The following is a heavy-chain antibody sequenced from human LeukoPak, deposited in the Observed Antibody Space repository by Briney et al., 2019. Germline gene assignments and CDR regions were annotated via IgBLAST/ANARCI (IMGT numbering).Heavy chain of an antibody. CDR1: GGSISSSSYY. J-gene: IGHJ4*02. CDR3: ARVALDILTGRGFDY. Sequence: KTSETLSLTCTVSGGSISSSSYYWGWIRQPPGKGLEWIGSIYYSGSTYYNPSLKSRVTISVDTSKNQFSLKLSSVTAADTAVYYCARVALDILTGRGFDYWGQGTLVTVSS. D-gene: IGHD3-9*01. V-gene: IGHV4-39*07. CDR2: IYYSGST.